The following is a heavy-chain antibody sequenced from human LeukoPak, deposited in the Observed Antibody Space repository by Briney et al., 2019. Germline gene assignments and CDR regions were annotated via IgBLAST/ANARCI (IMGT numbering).Heavy chain of an antibody. CDR3: ARGPPESTSSDY. CDR1: GYTFSEYD. Sequence: ASVKVSCKASGYTFSEYDINWVRQAAGQGLEWIGWMRPKSGTSGFAQKFQGRVTMTRSTSISTAYMEMESLTSEDTAVYYCARGPPESTSSDYSGQGTLVTVSS. V-gene: IGHV1-8*01. J-gene: IGHJ4*02. D-gene: IGHD2-2*01. CDR2: MRPKSGTS.